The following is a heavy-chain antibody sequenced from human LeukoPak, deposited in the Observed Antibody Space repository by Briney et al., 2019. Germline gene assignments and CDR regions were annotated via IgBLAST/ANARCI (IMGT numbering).Heavy chain of an antibody. J-gene: IGHJ4*02. CDR3: ARGTYYYDSSGYYYYDY. V-gene: IGHV3-21*01. D-gene: IGHD3-22*01. CDR2: ISSSSSYI. CDR1: GFTFSSYS. Sequence: GGSLRLSCAASGFTFSSYSRNWVRQAPGKGLEWVSSISSSSSYIYYADSVKGRFTISRDNAKNSLYLQMNSLRAEDTAVYYCARGTYYYDSSGYYYYDYWGQGTLVTVSS.